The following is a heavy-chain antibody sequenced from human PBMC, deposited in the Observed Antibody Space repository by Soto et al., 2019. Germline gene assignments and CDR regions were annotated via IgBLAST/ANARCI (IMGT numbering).Heavy chain of an antibody. V-gene: IGHV3-48*02. CDR2: ISSSSSTI. CDR1: GFTFSSYS. Sequence: GGSLRLSCAASGFTFSSYSMNWVRQAPGKGLEWVSYISSSSSTIYYADSVKGRFTISRDNAKNSLYLQMNSLSDEDTAVYYCARAQTGGATMNAFDILGQGKMVPVSS. J-gene: IGHJ3*02. D-gene: IGHD7-27*01. CDR3: ARAQTGGATMNAFDI.